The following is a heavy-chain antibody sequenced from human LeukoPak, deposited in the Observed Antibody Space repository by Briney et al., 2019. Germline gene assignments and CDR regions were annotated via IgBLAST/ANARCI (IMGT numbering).Heavy chain of an antibody. J-gene: IGHJ5*02. CDR2: ISSSSSYI. Sequence: GGSLSLSCAASGFTFSSYSMNWVRQAPGKGLEWVSSISSSSSYIYYADSVKGRFTISRDNAKNSLYLQMESLRVEDTAVYYCANFQTVGVKPFEPRGQGTLVTVSS. CDR3: ANFQTVGVKPFEP. V-gene: IGHV3-21*01. D-gene: IGHD1-26*01. CDR1: GFTFSSYS.